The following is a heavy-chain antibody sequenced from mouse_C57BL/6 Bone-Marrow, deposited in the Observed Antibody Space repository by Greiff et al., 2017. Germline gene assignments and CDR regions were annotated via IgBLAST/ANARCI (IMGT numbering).Heavy chain of an antibody. D-gene: IGHD2-3*01. CDR1: GYTFTSYW. CDR3: ARPYDSYYLFAY. V-gene: IGHV1-64*01. J-gene: IGHJ3*01. Sequence: QVQLQQPGAELVKPGASVKLSCKASGYTFTSYWMHWVKQRPGQGLEWIGMIHPNSGSPNYNEKFKSKATLTVDTSSSTAYMQLSSLTSEDSEVYYCARPYDSYYLFAYWGQGTLVTVSA. CDR2: IHPNSGSP.